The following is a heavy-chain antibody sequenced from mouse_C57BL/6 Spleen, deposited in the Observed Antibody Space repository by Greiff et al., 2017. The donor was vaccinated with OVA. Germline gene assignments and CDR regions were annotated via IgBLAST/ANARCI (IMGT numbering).Heavy chain of an antibody. J-gene: IGHJ2*01. Sequence: QVQLKESGAELVRPGTSVKVSCKASGYAFTNYLIEWVKQRPGQGLEWIGVINPGSGGTNYNEKFKGKATLTADKSSSTAYMQLSSLTSEDSAVYFCARSAETLLDYWGQGTTLTVSS. CDR1: GYAFTNYL. CDR3: ARSAETLLDY. CDR2: INPGSGGT. V-gene: IGHV1-54*01.